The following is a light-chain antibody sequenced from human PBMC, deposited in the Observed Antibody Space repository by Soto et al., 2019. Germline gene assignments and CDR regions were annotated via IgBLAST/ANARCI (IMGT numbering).Light chain of an antibody. CDR3: QQYNSYPWT. Sequence: DIQMTQSPSTLSASGGDRVTITCRASQTIDSWLAWYQQRPGKPPNLLIYKASTLASGVPSRFSGSGSGTEFTLTISSLQPDDFATYYCQQYNSYPWTFGQGTKVDNK. J-gene: IGKJ1*01. V-gene: IGKV1-5*03. CDR1: QTIDSW. CDR2: KAS.